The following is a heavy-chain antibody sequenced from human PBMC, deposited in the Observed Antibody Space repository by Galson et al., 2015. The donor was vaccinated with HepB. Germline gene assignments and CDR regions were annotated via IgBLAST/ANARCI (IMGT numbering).Heavy chain of an antibody. V-gene: IGHV3-15*01. J-gene: IGHJ4*02. CDR2: IKSKTDGGIT. CDR3: TTLMDCSGGSCYSDGTLFDY. CDR1: GFTFSNAW. D-gene: IGHD2-15*01. Sequence: SLRLSCAASGFTFSNAWMSWVRQAPGKGLEWVGRIKSKTDGGITDYAAPVKDRFTISRDDSKNTLYLQMNSLKTEDTAVYYCTTLMDCSGGSCYSDGTLFDYWGQGTLVTVSS.